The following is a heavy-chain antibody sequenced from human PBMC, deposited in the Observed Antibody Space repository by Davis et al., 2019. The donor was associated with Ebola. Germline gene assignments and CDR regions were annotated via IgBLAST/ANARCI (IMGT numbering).Heavy chain of an antibody. J-gene: IGHJ5*02. CDR1: GGSFSGYY. V-gene: IGHV4-34*01. Sequence: PGGSLRLSCAVYGGSFSGYYWSWIRQPPGKGLEWIGEINHSGSTNYNPSLKSRVTISVDTSKNQFSLKLSSVTAADTAVYYCARRGRNWGGSWFDPWGQGTLVTVSS. CDR3: ARRGRNWGGSWFDP. CDR2: INHSGST. D-gene: IGHD2-15*01.